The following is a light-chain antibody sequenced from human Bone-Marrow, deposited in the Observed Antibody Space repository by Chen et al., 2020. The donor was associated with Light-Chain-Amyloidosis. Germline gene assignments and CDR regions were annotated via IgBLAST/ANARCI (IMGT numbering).Light chain of an antibody. CDR3: QSADSSGTYEVI. CDR2: RDT. CDR1: DLPTKY. J-gene: IGLJ2*01. Sequence: SYELTQPPSVSVSPGQTARITCSGDDLPTKYAYWYQQKPGQAPVLVIHRDTERPSGISERFSGSSSGTTGTLTISGVQAEDEDDYNCQSADSSGTYEVIFGGGTKLTVL. V-gene: IGLV3-25*03.